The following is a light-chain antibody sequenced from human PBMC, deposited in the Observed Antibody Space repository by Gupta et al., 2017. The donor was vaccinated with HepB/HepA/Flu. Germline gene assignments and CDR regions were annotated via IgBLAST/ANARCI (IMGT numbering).Light chain of an antibody. V-gene: IGKV1-5*03. CDR3: QQYMDYLDT. CDR1: QSISTW. Sequence: DIQMTQSPSTLSASVGDRATITCRACQSISTWLAWYQQKPGKAPKLLIYKASSLESGVPSRFSGSGSGTEFTLTVSSLQPDDFATYYCQQYMDYLDTFGQGTKLEIK. CDR2: KAS. J-gene: IGKJ2*01.